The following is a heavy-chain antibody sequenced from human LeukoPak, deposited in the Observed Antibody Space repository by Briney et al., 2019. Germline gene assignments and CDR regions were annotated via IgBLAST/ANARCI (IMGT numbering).Heavy chain of an antibody. CDR2: ISSSGSII. J-gene: IGHJ5*02. CDR3: AKAHPLGKRPFDP. Sequence: TGGSLRLSCAASGFIFSSYEMNWVRQAPGKGLEWVSYISSSGSIIYYADSVKGRFTISRDNAKNTLYLQMNSLRAEDTAVYYCAKAHPLGKRPFDPWGQGTLVTVSS. CDR1: GFIFSSYE. V-gene: IGHV3-48*03.